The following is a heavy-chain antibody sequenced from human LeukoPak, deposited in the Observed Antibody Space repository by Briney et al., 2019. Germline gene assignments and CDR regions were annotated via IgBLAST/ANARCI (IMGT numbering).Heavy chain of an antibody. CDR3: ARLGGRWFGELLSYAFDI. Sequence: GESLKISCKGSGYSFTSYWIGWVRQLPGKGLEWMGIIYPGDSDTRYSPSFQGQVTISADKSISTAYLQWSSLKASDTAMYYCARLGGRWFGELLSYAFDIWGQGTMVTVSS. V-gene: IGHV5-51*01. CDR1: GYSFTSYW. J-gene: IGHJ3*02. D-gene: IGHD3-10*01. CDR2: IYPGDSDT.